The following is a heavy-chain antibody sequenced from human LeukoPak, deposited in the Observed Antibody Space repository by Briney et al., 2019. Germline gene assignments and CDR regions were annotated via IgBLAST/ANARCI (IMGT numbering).Heavy chain of an antibody. CDR3: AKGGLGRTVMAHLDY. D-gene: IGHD5-18*01. V-gene: IGHV3-23*01. Sequence: GGSLRLSCAASGFTFSSYAMSWVRQAPGKGLEWVSAISGSGGSTYYADSVKGRFTISRDNSKNTLYLQMNSLRTEDTALYYCAKGGLGRTVMAHLDYWGQGTLVTVSS. J-gene: IGHJ4*02. CDR1: GFTFSSYA. CDR2: ISGSGGST.